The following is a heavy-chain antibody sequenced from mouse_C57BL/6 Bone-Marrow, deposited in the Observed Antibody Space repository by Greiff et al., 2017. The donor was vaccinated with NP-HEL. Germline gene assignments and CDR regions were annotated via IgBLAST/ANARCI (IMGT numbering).Heavy chain of an antibody. D-gene: IGHD1-1*01. V-gene: IGHV10-1*01. Sequence: EVQRVESGGGLVQPKGSLKLSCAASGFSFNTYAMNWVRQAPGKGLEWVARIRSKSNNYATYYADSVKDRFTISRDDSESMLYLQMNNLKTEDTAMYYCVGQRVVARYWYFDVWGTGTTVTVSS. CDR3: VGQRVVARYWYFDV. J-gene: IGHJ1*03. CDR2: IRSKSNNYAT. CDR1: GFSFNTYA.